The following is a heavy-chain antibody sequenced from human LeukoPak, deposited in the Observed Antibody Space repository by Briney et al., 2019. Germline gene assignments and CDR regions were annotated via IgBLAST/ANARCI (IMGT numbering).Heavy chain of an antibody. CDR2: ISDSGADT. CDR3: AKDRLYYFDSSGYYDY. V-gene: IGHV3-23*01. J-gene: IGHJ4*02. CDR1: GFTFSNFA. D-gene: IGHD3-22*01. Sequence: GGSLRLSCAASGFTFSNFAMSWVRQAPGEGLEWVSAISDSGADTSFADSVEGRFTISRDNSKYTLYLQMSSLRAEDTAVYYCAKDRLYYFDSSGYYDYWGQGTLVTVSS.